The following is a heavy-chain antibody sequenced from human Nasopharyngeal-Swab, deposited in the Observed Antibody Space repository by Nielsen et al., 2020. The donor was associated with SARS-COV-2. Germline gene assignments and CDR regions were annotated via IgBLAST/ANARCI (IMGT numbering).Heavy chain of an antibody. Sequence: GESLKISCAASGLTFTNSWMSWVRQAPGKGLEWVANIKQDGSDKYYVDSVKGRFTISRDNAKNSLELQMNSLRVEDTAVYYCVKGGYLHDYINYGDWFDPWGLGTLVTVSS. CDR1: GLTFTNSW. CDR2: IKQDGSDK. CDR3: VKGGYLHDYINYGDWFDP. V-gene: IGHV3-7*01. D-gene: IGHD4-11*01. J-gene: IGHJ5*02.